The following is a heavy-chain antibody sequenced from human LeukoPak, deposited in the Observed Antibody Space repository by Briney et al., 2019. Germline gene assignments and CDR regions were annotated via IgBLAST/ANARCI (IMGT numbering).Heavy chain of an antibody. J-gene: IGHJ4*02. CDR2: INHSGST. D-gene: IGHD6-13*01. CDR3: ARGKIIAAAGSYRY. V-gene: IGHV4-34*01. CDR1: GGSFSGYY. Sequence: SETLSLTCAVYGGSFSGYYWSWIRQPPGKGLEWIGEINHSGSTNYNPSLKSRVTISVDTSKNQFSLKLSSVTAADTAVYYCARGKIIAAAGSYRYWGQGTLVTVSS.